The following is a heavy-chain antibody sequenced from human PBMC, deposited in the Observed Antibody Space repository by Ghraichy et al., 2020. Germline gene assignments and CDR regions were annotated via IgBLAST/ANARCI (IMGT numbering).Heavy chain of an antibody. CDR3: AEAGPSSGNYYHYDYGLDV. J-gene: IGHJ6*02. D-gene: IGHD1-26*01. Sequence: GGSLRLSCAAAGFTLSNYAMSWVRQAPGKGLEWVSGISGNGGSTYYADSVKGRFTISRDNSKNTLDLQMNSLRVEDTAVYYCAEAGPSSGNYYHYDYGLDVWGQGTPVTVSS. CDR2: ISGNGGST. CDR1: GFTLSNYA. V-gene: IGHV3-23*01.